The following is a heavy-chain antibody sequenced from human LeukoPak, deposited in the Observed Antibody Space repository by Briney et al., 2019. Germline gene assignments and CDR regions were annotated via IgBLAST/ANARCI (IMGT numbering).Heavy chain of an antibody. CDR3: ATLTSGYGGY. CDR2: ISYDGSNK. Sequence: GGTLRLSCAASGFTFSSYGMSWVRQAPGKGLEWVAVISYDGSNKYYADSVKGRFTISRDNSKNTLYLQMNSLRAEDTAVYYCATLTSGYGGYWGQGTLVTVSS. D-gene: IGHD5-12*01. V-gene: IGHV3-30*03. J-gene: IGHJ4*02. CDR1: GFTFSSYG.